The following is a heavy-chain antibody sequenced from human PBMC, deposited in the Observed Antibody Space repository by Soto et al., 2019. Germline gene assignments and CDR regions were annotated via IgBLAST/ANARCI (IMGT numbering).Heavy chain of an antibody. D-gene: IGHD6-19*01. J-gene: IGHJ6*02. CDR2: IIPILGIA. Sequence: QVQLVQSGAEVKKPGSSVKVSCKASGGTFSSYTISWVRQAPGQGLEWMGRIIPILGIANYAQKFQGRVTITADKSTSTADMELSSLRSEDTAVYYCAETSSGWYPGMDVWGQGTTVTVSS. CDR1: GGTFSSYT. CDR3: AETSSGWYPGMDV. V-gene: IGHV1-69*02.